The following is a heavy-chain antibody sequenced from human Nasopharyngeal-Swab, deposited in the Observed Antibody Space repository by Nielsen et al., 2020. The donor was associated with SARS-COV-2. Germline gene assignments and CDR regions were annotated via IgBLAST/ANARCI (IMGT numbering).Heavy chain of an antibody. CDR1: GFTFSTYQ. D-gene: IGHD5-12*01. Sequence: GGSLRLSCTASGFTFSTYQMSWVRQAPGKGLEWISHITRSDITMYADSVKGRFTISRDNAKNTLYLQMNSLTAEDTAVYYCARERGGGYGDYWGQGTLVTVSS. CDR2: ITRSDITM. J-gene: IGHJ4*02. CDR3: ARERGGGYGDY. V-gene: IGHV3-48*03.